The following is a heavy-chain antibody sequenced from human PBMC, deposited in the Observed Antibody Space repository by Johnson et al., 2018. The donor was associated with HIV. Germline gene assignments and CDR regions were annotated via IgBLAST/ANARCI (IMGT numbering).Heavy chain of an antibody. D-gene: IGHD5-24*01. CDR2: IRSKANSYAT. CDR3: AKDIRGSRDGYNRDDGFDI. CDR1: GFTFSTYA. V-gene: IGHV3-73*01. J-gene: IGHJ3*02. Sequence: VQLVESGGGLVQPGGSLRLSCAASGFTFSTYAMHWVRQAPGKGLEWVGRIRSKANSYATAYAASVKGRFTISRDDSKNTAYLQMNSLKTEDTAVYYCAKDIRGSRDGYNRDDGFDIWGQGTMVTVSS.